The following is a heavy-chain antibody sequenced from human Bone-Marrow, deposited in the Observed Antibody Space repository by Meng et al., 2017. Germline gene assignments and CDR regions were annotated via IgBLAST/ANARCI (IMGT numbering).Heavy chain of an antibody. D-gene: IGHD3-22*01. CDR3: ARDRYYYDSSGYRFDY. J-gene: IGHJ4*02. Sequence: QVQLVQSWAEVKKPGSSVKVSGKASGGTFSSYAISWVRQAPGQGLEWMGGIIPIFGTANYAQKFQGRVTITADESTSTAYMELSSLRSEDTAVYYCARDRYYYDSSGYRFDYWGQGTLVTVSS. CDR1: GGTFSSYA. CDR2: IIPIFGTA. V-gene: IGHV1-69*01.